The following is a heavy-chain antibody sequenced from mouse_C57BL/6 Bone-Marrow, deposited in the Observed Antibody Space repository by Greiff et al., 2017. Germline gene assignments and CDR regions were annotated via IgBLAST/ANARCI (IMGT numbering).Heavy chain of an antibody. CDR1: GYTFTDYY. D-gene: IGHD1-1*01. CDR3: ARDYDGSSFWYFDV. Sequence: QVQLQQSGAELVRPGASVKLSCKASGYTFTDYYINWVKQRPGQGLEWIARIYPGSGNTYYNEKFKGKATLTAEKSSSTAYMQLSSLTSEDSAVYFGARDYDGSSFWYFDVWGTGTTVTVSS. J-gene: IGHJ1*03. V-gene: IGHV1-76*01. CDR2: IYPGSGNT.